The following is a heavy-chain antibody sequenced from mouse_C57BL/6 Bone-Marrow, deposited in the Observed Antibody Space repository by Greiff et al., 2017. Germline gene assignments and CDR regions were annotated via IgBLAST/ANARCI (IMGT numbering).Heavy chain of an antibody. CDR2: IDPSDSYT. Sequence: QVQLQQPGAELVMPGASVKLSCKASGYTFTSYWMHWVKQRPGQGLEWIGEIDPSDSYTNYKQKFKGKSTLTVDKSSSTAYMQLSSLTSEDSAVYYCARYYGYDLDYWGQGTTLTVSS. CDR3: ARYYGYDLDY. CDR1: GYTFTSYW. D-gene: IGHD2-2*01. J-gene: IGHJ2*01. V-gene: IGHV1-69*01.